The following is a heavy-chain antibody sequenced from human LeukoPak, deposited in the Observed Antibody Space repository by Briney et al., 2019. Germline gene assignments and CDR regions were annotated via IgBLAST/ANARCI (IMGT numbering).Heavy chain of an antibody. CDR2: IYYGGST. J-gene: IGHJ4*02. V-gene: IGHV4-59*01. D-gene: IGHD5-18*01. CDR1: GGSISSYY. Sequence: KPSETQSLTCTVSGGSISSYYWSWIRQAPGKGLEWIGYIYYGGSTNYNPSLKSRVTMSVGTSKNQFSLKLNSVTAADTAVYYCAGDSEYNYGFDYWGQGTLVTVSS. CDR3: AGDSEYNYGFDY.